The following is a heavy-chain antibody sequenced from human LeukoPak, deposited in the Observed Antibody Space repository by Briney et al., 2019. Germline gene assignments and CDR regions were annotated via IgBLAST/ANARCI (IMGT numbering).Heavy chain of an antibody. J-gene: IGHJ4*02. D-gene: IGHD3-22*01. V-gene: IGHV3-66*01. CDR1: GFTVSSNY. Sequence: GGSLRLSCGASGFTVSSNYMNWVRQAPGKGLEWVSVIYSGGTTYYADSVKGRFIISRDNSKNTVYIQMNSLRAEDTAVYYCAREGQGSGYYAGGFDYWGQGTLVTVSS. CDR2: IYSGGTT. CDR3: AREGQGSGYYAGGFDY.